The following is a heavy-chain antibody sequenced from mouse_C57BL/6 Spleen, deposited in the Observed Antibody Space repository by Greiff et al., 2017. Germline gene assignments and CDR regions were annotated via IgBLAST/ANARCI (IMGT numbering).Heavy chain of an antibody. CDR2: FHPYNDDT. CDR3: RRYDYGYAMDY. Sequence: QVQLKQSGAELVKPGASVKMSCKASGYTFTTYPIDWMKQTHGKSLEWIGNFHPYNDDTKYNEKFKGKATLTVDKSSSTVYLKLSRLTSDDSAVYYCRRYDYGYAMDYWGQGTSVTVSS. J-gene: IGHJ4*01. D-gene: IGHD2-4*01. V-gene: IGHV1-47*01. CDR1: GYTFTTYP.